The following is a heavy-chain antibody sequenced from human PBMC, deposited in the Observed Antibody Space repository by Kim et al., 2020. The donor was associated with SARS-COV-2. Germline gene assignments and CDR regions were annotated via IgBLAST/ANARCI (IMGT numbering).Heavy chain of an antibody. V-gene: IGHV3-74*03. CDR1: GFTFSSFW. D-gene: IGHD2-2*01. J-gene: IGHJ4*02. CDR2: ISGDGSSK. CDR3: ARDLRSTSADYYFDY. Sequence: GGSLRLSCAASGFTFSSFWIHWVRQAPGKGLVWVSGISGDGSSKSYADSVKGRFTISRDNAKNTVYLQMNSLRAEDTAIYFCARDLRSTSADYYFDYWGQGILGTVSS.